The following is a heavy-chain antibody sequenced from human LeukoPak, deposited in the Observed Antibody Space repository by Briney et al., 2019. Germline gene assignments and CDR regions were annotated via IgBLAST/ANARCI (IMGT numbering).Heavy chain of an antibody. J-gene: IGHJ4*02. D-gene: IGHD3-10*01. CDR3: ARDRGVHYFDY. CDR2: ISSSGSTI. Sequence: PGGSLSLSCAASGFTFSSYEMNWVRQAPGKGLEGVSYISSSGSTIYYEDSVKGRFTISRDNAKNSLYLQMNSLRAEDTAVYYCARDRGVHYFDYWGQGTLVTVSS. V-gene: IGHV3-48*03. CDR1: GFTFSSYE.